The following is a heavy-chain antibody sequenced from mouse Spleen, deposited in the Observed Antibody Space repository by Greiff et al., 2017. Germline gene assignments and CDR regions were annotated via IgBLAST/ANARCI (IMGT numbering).Heavy chain of an antibody. CDR2: IYPGSGST. CDR1: GYTFTSYW. CDR3: ARETGIPYAMDY. Sequence: QVQLKQPGAELVKPGASVKMSCKASGYTFTSYWITWVKQRPGQGLEWIGDIYPGSGSTNYNEKFKSKATLTVDTSSSTAYMQLSSLTSEDSAVYYCARETGIPYAMDYWGQGTSVTVSS. J-gene: IGHJ4*01. V-gene: IGHV1-55*01. D-gene: IGHD4-1*01.